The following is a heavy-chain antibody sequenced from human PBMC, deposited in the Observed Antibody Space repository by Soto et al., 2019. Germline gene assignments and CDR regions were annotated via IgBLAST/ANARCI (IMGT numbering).Heavy chain of an antibody. CDR2: IRNPGYGGTT. CDR3: VRGSFGYYGP. J-gene: IGHJ5*02. V-gene: IGHV3-49*04. CDR1: GFSFGDYA. Sequence: LSCTTSGFSFGDYAMTWVRQAPGKGLEWVGFIRNPGYGGTTEYATSVKGRFIISRDDSMSSAYLQLNSLKVDDSAVYYCVRGSFGYYGPWGQGTLVTVSS. D-gene: IGHD3-3*01.